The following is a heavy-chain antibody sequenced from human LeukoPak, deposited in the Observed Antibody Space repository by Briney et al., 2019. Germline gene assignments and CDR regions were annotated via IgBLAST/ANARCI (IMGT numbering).Heavy chain of an antibody. J-gene: IGHJ5*02. CDR3: AKARPNWNYGANWFDP. CDR2: ISGSGGST. Sequence: GGSLRLSCAASGFTFSSYAMSWVRQAPGKGLEWVSAISGSGGSTYYADSVEGRFTISRDNSKNTLYLQMNSLRAEDTAVYYCAKARPNWNYGANWFDPWGQGTLVTVSS. D-gene: IGHD1-7*01. V-gene: IGHV3-23*01. CDR1: GFTFSSYA.